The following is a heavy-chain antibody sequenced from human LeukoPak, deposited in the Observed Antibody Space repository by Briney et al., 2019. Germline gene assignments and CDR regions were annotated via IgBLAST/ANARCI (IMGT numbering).Heavy chain of an antibody. Sequence: SETLSLTCTVSGGSISSGDYYWSWIRQPPGKGLEWIGYIYYSGSTYYNPSLKSRVTISVDTSKNQFSLKLSSVTAADTAVYYCARDRNGLVLVDYWGQGTLVTVSS. CDR1: GGSISSGDYY. CDR2: IYYSGST. CDR3: ARDRNGLVLVDY. J-gene: IGHJ4*02. V-gene: IGHV4-30-4*08. D-gene: IGHD6-19*01.